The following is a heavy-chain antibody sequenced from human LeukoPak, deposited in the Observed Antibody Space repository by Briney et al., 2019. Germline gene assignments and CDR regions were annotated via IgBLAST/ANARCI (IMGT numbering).Heavy chain of an antibody. V-gene: IGHV3-20*04. Sequence: PGGSLRLSCAASGSTFEDYGMVWVRQGAGKGLEWVSTINWDGGTTFYAASVEDRFTTSRDNARNSLYLEMSSLRAEDTALYYCARDILYGGSSYYFDYWGQGTLVTVSS. CDR2: INWDGGTT. D-gene: IGHD4-23*01. CDR1: GSTFEDYG. J-gene: IGHJ4*02. CDR3: ARDILYGGSSYYFDY.